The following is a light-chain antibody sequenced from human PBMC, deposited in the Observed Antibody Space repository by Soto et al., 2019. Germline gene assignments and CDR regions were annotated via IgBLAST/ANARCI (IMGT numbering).Light chain of an antibody. CDR3: QVWDSSSVV. CDR2: DDS. Sequence: SYELTQPPSVSVAPGQTARITCGGNNIGSKSVHWYQQKPGQAPVLVVYDDSDRPSGIAERFSGSNSGNTATLTISRVEAGDEADYYWQVWDSSSVVFGGGTKLTVL. CDR1: NIGSKS. V-gene: IGLV3-21*02. J-gene: IGLJ2*01.